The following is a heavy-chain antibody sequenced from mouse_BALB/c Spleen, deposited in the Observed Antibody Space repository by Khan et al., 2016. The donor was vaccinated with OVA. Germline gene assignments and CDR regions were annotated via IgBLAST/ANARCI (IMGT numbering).Heavy chain of an antibody. CDR1: GFTFSSNT. D-gene: IGHD1-2*01. CDR2: ITNGGGNT. Sequence: EVELVESGGGLVQPGGSLKLSCAASGFTFSSNTMSWVRQTPEKRLEWVAYITNGGGNTYYPDTVKGRFTISRDNAKNTLYLQMSSLKSEDTAMYYCARIPTVITATMDYWGQRTSVTVSS. CDR3: ARIPTVITATMDY. V-gene: IGHV5-12-2*01. J-gene: IGHJ4*01.